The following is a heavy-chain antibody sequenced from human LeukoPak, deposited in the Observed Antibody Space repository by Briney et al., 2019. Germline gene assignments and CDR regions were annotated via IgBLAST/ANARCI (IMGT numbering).Heavy chain of an antibody. D-gene: IGHD6-19*01. CDR2: IYTSGST. Sequence: SETLSLTCAVYGGSFSGYYWSWIRQPAGKGLEWIGRIYTSGSTNYNPSLKSRVTMSVDTSKNQFSLKLSSVTAADTAVYYCARDGSVADAFDIWGQGTMVTVSS. CDR3: ARDGSVADAFDI. J-gene: IGHJ3*02. V-gene: IGHV4-4*07. CDR1: GGSFSGYY.